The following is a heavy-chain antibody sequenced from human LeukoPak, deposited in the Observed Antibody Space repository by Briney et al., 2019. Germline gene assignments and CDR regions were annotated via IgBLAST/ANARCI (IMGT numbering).Heavy chain of an antibody. CDR1: GYTFSSYD. V-gene: IGHV1-8*01. CDR3: ARVSMVRGAAPYNWFDP. Sequence: GASVTVSCKASGYTFSSYDINWVRQATGQGLEWMGWMNPNSGSTGYAQKFQGRVTMTRNTSISTAYMELSSLRSEDTAVYYCARVSMVRGAAPYNWFDPWGQGTLVTVSS. J-gene: IGHJ5*02. D-gene: IGHD3-10*01. CDR2: MNPNSGST.